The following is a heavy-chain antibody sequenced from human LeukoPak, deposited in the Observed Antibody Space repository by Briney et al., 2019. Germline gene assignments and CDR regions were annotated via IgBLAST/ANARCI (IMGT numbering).Heavy chain of an antibody. CDR3: AREVIAAAGSDTYYYYYYMDV. J-gene: IGHJ6*03. CDR1: GGSISSGGYC. D-gene: IGHD6-13*01. V-gene: IGHV4-31*03. Sequence: PSQTLSLTCTVSGGSISSGGYCWSWLRQHPGRGLEWIGYIYYSGSTYYKPSLKSRVTISVDTSKTQFSLKLSSVTAADTAVYYCAREVIAAAGSDTYYYYYYMDVWGKGTTVTVSS. CDR2: IYYSGST.